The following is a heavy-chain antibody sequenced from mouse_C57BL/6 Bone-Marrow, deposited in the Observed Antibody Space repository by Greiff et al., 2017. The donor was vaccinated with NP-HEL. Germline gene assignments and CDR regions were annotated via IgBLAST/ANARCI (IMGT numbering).Heavy chain of an antibody. J-gene: IGHJ2*01. Sequence: QVQLKESGAELVRPGTSVKVSCKASGYAFTNYLIEWVKQRPGQGLEWIGVINPGSGGTNYNEKFKGKATLTADKSSSTAYMQLSSLTSEDSAVYFCARYYYEDYFDYWGQGTTLTVSS. V-gene: IGHV1-54*01. CDR2: INPGSGGT. CDR3: ARYYYEDYFDY. D-gene: IGHD1-1*01. CDR1: GYAFTNYL.